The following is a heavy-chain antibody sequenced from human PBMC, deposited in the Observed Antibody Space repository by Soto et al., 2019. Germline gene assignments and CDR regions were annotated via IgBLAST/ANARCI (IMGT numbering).Heavy chain of an antibody. V-gene: IGHV3-30-3*01. CDR1: GFTFSSYA. CDR2: ISYDGSNK. J-gene: IGHJ6*02. CDR3: ARDRGYYYYYGMDV. Sequence: PGGSLRLSCAASGFTFSSYAMHWVRQAPGKGLEWVAVISYDGSNKYYADSVKGRFTISRDNSKNTLYLQMNSLRAEDTAVYYCARDRGYYYYYGMDVWGQGTTVTVSS.